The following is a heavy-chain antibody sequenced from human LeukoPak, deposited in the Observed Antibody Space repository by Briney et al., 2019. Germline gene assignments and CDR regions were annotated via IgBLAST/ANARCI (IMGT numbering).Heavy chain of an antibody. D-gene: IGHD3-22*01. CDR1: GFTFSSYE. V-gene: IGHV3-48*03. J-gene: IGHJ4*02. CDR2: ISSSGSTI. Sequence: GGSLRLSCVASGFTFSSYEMNWVRQAPGKGLEWVSYISSSGSTIYYVDSVKGRFTISRDNAKNSLYLQMNSLRAEDTSAYYCARAGTDSSGNYYVDYWGQGTLVTVPS. CDR3: ARAGTDSSGNYYVDY.